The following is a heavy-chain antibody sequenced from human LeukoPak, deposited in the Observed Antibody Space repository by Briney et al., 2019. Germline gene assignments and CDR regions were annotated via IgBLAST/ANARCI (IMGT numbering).Heavy chain of an antibody. D-gene: IGHD3-22*01. Sequence: SQTLSLTCTVSGGSISSGSYYWSWIRQPAGKGLEWIGRIYTSGSTNYNPSLKSRVTISVDTSKNQFPLKLSSVTAADTAVYYCASTLTYYYDSSGYPLDYWGQGTLVTVSS. CDR2: IYTSGST. CDR1: GGSISSGSYY. J-gene: IGHJ4*02. V-gene: IGHV4-61*02. CDR3: ASTLTYYYDSSGYPLDY.